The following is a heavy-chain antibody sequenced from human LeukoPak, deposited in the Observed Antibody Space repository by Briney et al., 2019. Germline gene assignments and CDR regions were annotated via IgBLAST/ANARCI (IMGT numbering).Heavy chain of an antibody. CDR2: ISGSGGST. CDR3: AKDPRLSGIGDY. J-gene: IGHJ4*02. D-gene: IGHD1-26*01. CDR1: GFTFSSYA. Sequence: GGSLRLSCAASGFTFSSYAMSWVRQAPGKGLEWVSAISGSGGSTYYADSVKGRFTISRDNSKNTLYLQMNSLRAEDTAVYYFAKDPRLSGIGDYGGQGPLATVS. V-gene: IGHV3-23*01.